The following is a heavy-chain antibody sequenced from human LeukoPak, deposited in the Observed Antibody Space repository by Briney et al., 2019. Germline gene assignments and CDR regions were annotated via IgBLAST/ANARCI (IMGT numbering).Heavy chain of an antibody. CDR1: GGSISSSSYY. D-gene: IGHD2-2*03. CDR3: ARVLVIVVVPAAIDYYYYMDV. Sequence: SETLSLTGTVSGGSISSSSYYWGWIRQPPGKGLEWIGSIYYSGSTYYNPSLKSRVTISVDTSKNQFSLKLSSVTAADTAVYYCARVLVIVVVPAAIDYYYYMDVWGKGTTVTVSS. V-gene: IGHV4-39*07. J-gene: IGHJ6*03. CDR2: IYYSGST.